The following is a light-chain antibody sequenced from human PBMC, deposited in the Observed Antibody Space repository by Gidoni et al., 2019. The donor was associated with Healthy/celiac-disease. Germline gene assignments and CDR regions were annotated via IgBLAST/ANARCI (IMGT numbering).Light chain of an antibody. CDR2: DAS. J-gene: IGKJ2*01. CDR3: QQRSNWPPYT. Sequence: EIVLTQSPATLSLSPGERATLYCRASQSVSSYLAWYQQKPGQAPRLLSYDASNRATGIPARFSGSGSGTDFTLTISSLEPEDFAVYYCQQRSNWPPYTFGQGTKLEIK. CDR1: QSVSSY. V-gene: IGKV3-11*01.